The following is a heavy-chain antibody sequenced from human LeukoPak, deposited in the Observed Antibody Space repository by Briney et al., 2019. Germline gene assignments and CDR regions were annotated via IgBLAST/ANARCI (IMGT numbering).Heavy chain of an antibody. J-gene: IGHJ4*02. Sequence: GGSLRLSCAASEFTVSNKYISWVRQAPGKGLEWVSVIYSGGSTYYADPVKGRFTISRDNSKNTLYLQMNSLRAEDTAVYYCARYRRPRVGFDYWGQGTLVTVSS. CDR2: IYSGGST. CDR1: EFTVSNKY. D-gene: IGHD1-26*01. V-gene: IGHV3-66*01. CDR3: ARYRRPRVGFDY.